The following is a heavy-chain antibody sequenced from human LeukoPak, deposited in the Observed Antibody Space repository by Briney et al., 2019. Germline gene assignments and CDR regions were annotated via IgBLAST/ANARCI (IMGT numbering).Heavy chain of an antibody. Sequence: SETLSLTCTVSGGSISSGSSWWSWIRQHPEKGLEWIGYVYYSGSTYYDPSLKSRVSISVDTSKNQLSLTLTSVTAADTAVYYCARGHRSSSAYHCNAMDVWGQGTTVTVSS. CDR2: VYYSGST. D-gene: IGHD2-15*01. V-gene: IGHV4-31*03. CDR1: GGSISSGSSW. J-gene: IGHJ6*02. CDR3: ARGHRSSSAYHCNAMDV.